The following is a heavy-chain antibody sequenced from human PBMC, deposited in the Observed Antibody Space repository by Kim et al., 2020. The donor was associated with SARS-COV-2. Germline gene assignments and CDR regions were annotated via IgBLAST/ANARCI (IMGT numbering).Heavy chain of an antibody. D-gene: IGHD5-12*01. CDR3: AEARYGMDV. V-gene: IGHV4-34*01. Sequence: SETLSLTCAVYGGSFSGYYWSWIRQPPGKGLEWIGEINHSGSTNYNPSLKSRVTISVDTSKNQFSLKLSSVTAADTAVYYCAEARYGMDVWGQGTTVTVSS. CDR1: GGSFSGYY. CDR2: INHSGST. J-gene: IGHJ6*02.